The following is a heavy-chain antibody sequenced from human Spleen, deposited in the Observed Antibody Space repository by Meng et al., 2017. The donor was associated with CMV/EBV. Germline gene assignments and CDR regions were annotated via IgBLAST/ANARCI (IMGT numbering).Heavy chain of an antibody. Sequence: GGSLRLSCAASGFIFDDYGMNWVRQAPGKGLEWVSGINWNGGSTGYADSVKGRFTISRDNAKNTLYLQMNSLRAEDTAVYYCAREGSGQTLVVPAAIGYSTYGMDVWGQGTTVTVSS. J-gene: IGHJ6*02. CDR3: AREGSGQTLVVPAAIGYSTYGMDV. V-gene: IGHV3-20*04. D-gene: IGHD2-2*01. CDR1: GFIFDDYG. CDR2: INWNGGST.